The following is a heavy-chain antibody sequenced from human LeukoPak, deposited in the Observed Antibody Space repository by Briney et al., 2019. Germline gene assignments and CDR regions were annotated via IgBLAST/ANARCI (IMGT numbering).Heavy chain of an antibody. V-gene: IGHV1-2*02. CDR3: ARDSYGPGEGWFDP. J-gene: IGHJ5*02. Sequence: ASVKVSCKASGYTFTVYYMHWVRQAPGQGLEWMGWINPNSGGTNYAQKFQGRVTMTRDTSISTAYMELSRLRSDDTAVYYCARDSYGPGEGWFDPWGQGTLVTVSS. CDR1: GYTFTVYY. D-gene: IGHD1-26*01. CDR2: INPNSGGT.